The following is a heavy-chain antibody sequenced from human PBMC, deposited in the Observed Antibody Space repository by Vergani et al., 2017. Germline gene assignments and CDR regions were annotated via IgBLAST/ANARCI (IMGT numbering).Heavy chain of an antibody. D-gene: IGHD5-24*01. V-gene: IGHV3-23*01. J-gene: IGHJ4*02. CDR1: GFTFSSHA. CDR3: GGGRDNYN. CDR2: IKKTGDST. Sequence: EVQLLQSEGAVVQPGGSLRLSCVASGFTFSSHAMRWVRQGHGQGLEWVSSIKKTGDSTHYEDSVKVRFTISRDNSKNTLYLQMNSLRVEDTAVYYCGGGRDNYNWGQGTLVTVSS.